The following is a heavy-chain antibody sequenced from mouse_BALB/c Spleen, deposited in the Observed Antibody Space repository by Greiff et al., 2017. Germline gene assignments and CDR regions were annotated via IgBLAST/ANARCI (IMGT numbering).Heavy chain of an antibody. CDR2: IYPSDSYT. D-gene: IGHD2-3*01. V-gene: IGHV1-69*02. CDR1: GYTFTSYW. Sequence: VQLQQPGAELVRPGASVKLSCKASGYTFTSYWINWVKQRPGQGLEWIGNIYPSDSYTNYNQKFKDKATLTVDKSSSTAYMQLSSPTSEDSAVYYCTRSDGYYAFDYGGQGTTLTVSS. J-gene: IGHJ2*01. CDR3: TRSDGYYAFDY.